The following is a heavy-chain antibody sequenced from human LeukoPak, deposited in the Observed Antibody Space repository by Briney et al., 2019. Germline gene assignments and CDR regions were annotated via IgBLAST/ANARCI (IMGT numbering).Heavy chain of an antibody. CDR2: ISAYNGNT. Sequence: ASVKVSCNASGYTFTSYGISWVRQAPGQGLEWMGWISAYNGNTKYAQKLQDRVTMTTDTSTTTAYMEVRSLTSDDTAVYYCARGSAMAQKQLARHFDDWGQGTLVIVSS. D-gene: IGHD6-6*01. J-gene: IGHJ4*02. V-gene: IGHV1-18*01. CDR3: ARGSAMAQKQLARHFDD. CDR1: GYTFTSYG.